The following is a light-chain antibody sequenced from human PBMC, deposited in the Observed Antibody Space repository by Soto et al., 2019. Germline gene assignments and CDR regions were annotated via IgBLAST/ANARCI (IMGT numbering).Light chain of an antibody. CDR1: QNINNR. J-gene: IGKJ5*01. V-gene: IGKV1-5*01. CDR2: AAT. CDR3: QQLHSYPFT. Sequence: DIHMTDSPSTLSASILYRVSITFLASQNINNRISWYQQKPGKAPKFLIYAATTLQSGVPSRFIGSGSGTDFTLTINSLQPEDFATYYCQQLHSYPFTFGQGTRLEI.